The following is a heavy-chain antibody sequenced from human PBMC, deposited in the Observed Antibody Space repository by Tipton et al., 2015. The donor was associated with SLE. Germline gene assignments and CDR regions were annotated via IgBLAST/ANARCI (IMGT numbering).Heavy chain of an antibody. CDR3: AKGKPVGYYMDV. D-gene: IGHD4-23*01. CDR2: IGWDGGST. Sequence: GSLRLSCAASGFTFDDYTMHWVRQAPGKGLEWVSLIGWDGGSTYYADSVKGRFTISRDNSKNSLYLQMNSLRTEDTALYYCAKGKPVGYYMDVWGKGTTVTVSS. J-gene: IGHJ6*03. CDR1: GFTFDDYT. V-gene: IGHV3-43*01.